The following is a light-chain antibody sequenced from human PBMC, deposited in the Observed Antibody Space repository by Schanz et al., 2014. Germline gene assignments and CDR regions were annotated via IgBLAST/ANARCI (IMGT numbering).Light chain of an antibody. CDR3: SSYTSSPSWV. V-gene: IGLV2-8*01. J-gene: IGLJ3*02. Sequence: QSALTQPPSASGAPGQSVTISCTGTSSDVGGHDYVSWYQHHPGKAPKVMIYQVTKRPSGVPDRFSGSKSGNTASLTISGLRAEDEADYYCSSYTSSPSWVFGGGTKVTVL. CDR2: QVT. CDR1: SSDVGGHDY.